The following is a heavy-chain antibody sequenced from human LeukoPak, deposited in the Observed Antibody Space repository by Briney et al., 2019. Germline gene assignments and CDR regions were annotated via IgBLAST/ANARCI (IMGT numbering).Heavy chain of an antibody. D-gene: IGHD1-26*01. CDR1: GGSISGYY. J-gene: IGHJ6*03. V-gene: IGHV4-4*09. Sequence: SETLSLTCTVSGGSISGYYWSWIRQPPGKGLEWIGYIYTSGSTNYNPSLKSRVTISVDTSKNQFSLKLSSATAADTAVYFCARGSTLRSLAYYYYMDVWGKGTTVTVSS. CDR3: ARGSTLRSLAYYYYMDV. CDR2: IYTSGST.